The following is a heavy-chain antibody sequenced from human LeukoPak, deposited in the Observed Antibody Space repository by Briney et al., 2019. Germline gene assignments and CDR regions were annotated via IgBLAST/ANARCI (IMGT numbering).Heavy chain of an antibody. D-gene: IGHD6-19*01. CDR2: IWYDGSKE. J-gene: IGHJ4*02. CDR1: GYIFTSYG. Sequence: PGRSLRLSCAASGYIFTSYGLHWVRQTPGKGLEWVAVIWYDGSKEYYADSVKGRFTISKDNSKNTLYLQMNSLRVEDTAVYYCVRDGGSGLDYWGQGTLVIVSS. CDR3: VRDGGSGLDY. V-gene: IGHV3-33*01.